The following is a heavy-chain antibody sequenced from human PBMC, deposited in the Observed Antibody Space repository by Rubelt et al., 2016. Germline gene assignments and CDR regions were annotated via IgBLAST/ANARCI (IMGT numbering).Heavy chain of an antibody. CDR2: INHSGST. D-gene: IGHD2-15*01. Sequence: QVQLQQWGAGLLKPSETLSLTCAVYGGSFSGYYWSWIRQPPGKGLEWIGEINHSGSTNYNPSLKIGVSILVDTSNNQCALKRSAVTAAEAAVYYCARVWSSMVVVVAANFRWFDPWGQGTLVTVSS. CDR3: ARVWSSMVVVVAANFRWFDP. V-gene: IGHV4-34*01. CDR1: GGSFSGYY. J-gene: IGHJ5*02.